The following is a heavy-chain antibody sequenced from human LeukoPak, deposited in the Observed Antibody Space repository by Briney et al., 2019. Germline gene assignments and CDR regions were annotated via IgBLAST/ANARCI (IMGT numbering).Heavy chain of an antibody. CDR2: IYYSGST. D-gene: IGHD2-2*03. V-gene: IGHV4-39*07. J-gene: IGHJ5*02. CDR3: ARLLRVGYCSTTTCNWFDP. CDR1: GGSISSTSYY. Sequence: SETLSLTCVVSGGSISSTSYYWGWIRQPPGKGLEWIGSIYYSGSTYYSPFLKSRVTISVDTSKNQFSLKLSSVTAADTAVYYCARLLRVGYCSTTTCNWFDPWGQGTLVTVSS.